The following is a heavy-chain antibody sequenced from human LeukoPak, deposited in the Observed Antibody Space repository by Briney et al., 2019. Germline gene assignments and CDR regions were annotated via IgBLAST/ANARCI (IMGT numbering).Heavy chain of an antibody. CDR1: GGSFSGYY. J-gene: IGHJ4*02. CDR2: INHSGST. D-gene: IGHD3-10*01. CDR3: AGEGAATKRGYYYGSGSYYPSFDY. V-gene: IGHV4-34*01. Sequence: SETLSLTCAVYGGSFSGYYWSWIRQPPGKGLEWIGEINHSGSTNYNPSLKSRVTISVDTSKNQFSLRLSSVAAADTAVYYCAGEGAATKRGYYYGSGSYYPSFDYWGQGTLVTVSS.